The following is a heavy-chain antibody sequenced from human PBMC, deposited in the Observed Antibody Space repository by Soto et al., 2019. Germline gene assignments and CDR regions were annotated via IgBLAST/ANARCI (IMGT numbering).Heavy chain of an antibody. D-gene: IGHD6-13*01. CDR1: GFTFDDYA. V-gene: IGHV3-9*01. J-gene: IGHJ3*02. CDR2: ISWNSGSI. CDR3: AKDHSSSCLRGAFDI. Sequence: DVQLVESGGGLVQPGRSLRLSCAASGFTFDDYAMHWVRQAPGKGLEWVSGISWNSGSIGYADSVKGRFTISRDNAKNSLYLQMNSLRAEDTALYYCAKDHSSSCLRGAFDIWGQGTMVTVSS.